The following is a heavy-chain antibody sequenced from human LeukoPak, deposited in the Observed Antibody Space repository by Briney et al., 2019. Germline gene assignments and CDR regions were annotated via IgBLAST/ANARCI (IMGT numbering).Heavy chain of an antibody. Sequence: GGSLRLYCAASGFTFNNYAMSWFRQTPGKGLEWVSAISGSGDRTYYAESVKGRFSISRDNSKNTLYLQMHSLRAEDTAVYYCGKRELWHGSGEDAWGQGTTVTVSS. CDR3: GKRELWHGSGEDA. CDR1: GFTFNNYA. D-gene: IGHD3-10*01. J-gene: IGHJ6*02. CDR2: ISGSGDRT. V-gene: IGHV3-23*01.